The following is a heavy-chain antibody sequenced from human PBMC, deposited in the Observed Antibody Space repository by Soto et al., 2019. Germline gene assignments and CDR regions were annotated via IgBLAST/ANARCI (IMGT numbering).Heavy chain of an antibody. CDR3: AKDYYDSSGYYYGY. J-gene: IGHJ4*02. Sequence: ASVKVSCKASGYTFASYYMHWVRQAPGQGLEWMGWINPNSGGTNYAQKFQGRVTMTRDTSISTAYMELSRLRSDDTAVYYCAKDYYDSSGYYYGYWGQGTLVTVSS. D-gene: IGHD3-22*01. CDR2: INPNSGGT. V-gene: IGHV1-2*02. CDR1: GYTFASYY.